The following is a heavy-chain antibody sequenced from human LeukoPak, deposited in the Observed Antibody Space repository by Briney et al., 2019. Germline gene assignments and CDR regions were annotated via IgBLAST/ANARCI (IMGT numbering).Heavy chain of an antibody. Sequence: KPGGSLRLSCAASGFTFSSYSMNWVRQAPGKWREWSSSISSSSSYIYYADSVKGRFTISRDNAKNSLYLQMNSLRAEDTAVYYCARGTKKTRNHVLRYFDWSPYYFVYWGQGTLVTVSS. CDR3: ARGTKKTRNHVLRYFDWSPYYFVY. CDR2: ISSSSSYI. V-gene: IGHV3-21*01. CDR1: GFTFSSYS. J-gene: IGHJ4*02. D-gene: IGHD3-9*01.